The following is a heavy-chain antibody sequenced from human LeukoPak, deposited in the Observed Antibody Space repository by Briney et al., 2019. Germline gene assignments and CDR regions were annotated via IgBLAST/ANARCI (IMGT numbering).Heavy chain of an antibody. CDR2: ISAYNGNT. D-gene: IGHD1-26*01. Sequence: ASVKVSCKASGYTFTSYGISWARQAPGQGLEWMGWISAYNGNTNYAQKLQGRVTMTRDMSTSTVYMELSSLRSEDMAVYYCARDRVGAPYYFDYWGQGTLVTVSS. CDR1: GYTFTSYG. CDR3: ARDRVGAPYYFDY. V-gene: IGHV1-18*03. J-gene: IGHJ4*02.